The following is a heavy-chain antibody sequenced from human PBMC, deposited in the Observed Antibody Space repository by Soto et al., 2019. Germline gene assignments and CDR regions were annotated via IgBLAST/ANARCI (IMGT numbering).Heavy chain of an antibody. Sequence: DVQLLESGGGLVQPGGSLRLSCAASGFSFSSYAMVWVRQAPGKGLEWVAVISARGGSSSFAESVKGRFTVSRDNSKNVLSLEMNSLRAEDTAIYFCAKGSIEYSAAVDNWGQGTLVVVSS. CDR3: AKGSIEYSAAVDN. V-gene: IGHV3-23*01. J-gene: IGHJ4*02. D-gene: IGHD5-12*01. CDR1: GFSFSSYA. CDR2: ISARGGSS.